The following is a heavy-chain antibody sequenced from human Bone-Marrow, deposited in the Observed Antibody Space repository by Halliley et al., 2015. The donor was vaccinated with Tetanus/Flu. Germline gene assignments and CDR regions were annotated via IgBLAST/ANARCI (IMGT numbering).Heavy chain of an antibody. CDR3: ATEGTGLTLERDY. J-gene: IGHJ4*02. D-gene: IGHD1-1*01. Sequence: VAVKGDDGSKTFYADSVKGRFTASRDNSKNTLYLQMNSLRVEDTAVYYCATEGTGLTLERDYWGQGTLVRVSS. CDR2: KGDDGSKT. V-gene: IGHV3-33*01.